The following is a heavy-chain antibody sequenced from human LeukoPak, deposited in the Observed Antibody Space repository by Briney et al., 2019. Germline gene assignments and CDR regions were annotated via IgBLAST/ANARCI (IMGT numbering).Heavy chain of an antibody. CDR2: ISWNSGSI. CDR1: GFIFNNYA. J-gene: IGHJ4*02. D-gene: IGHD5-24*01. V-gene: IGHV3-9*01. CDR3: ARDWVYKIDY. Sequence: GGSLRLSCAGSGFIFNNYAMHWVRQPPGKGLEWVSGISWNSGSIDYADSVKGRFTISRDNAKNTLILQMNSLRVEDTAVYYCARDWVYKIDYWGRGTLVTVSS.